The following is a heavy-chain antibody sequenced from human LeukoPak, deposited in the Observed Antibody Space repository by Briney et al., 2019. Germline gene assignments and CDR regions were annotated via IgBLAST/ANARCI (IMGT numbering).Heavy chain of an antibody. CDR2: IKQDGREK. Sequence: GGSLRLSCAASGFTFSTYWMSWVRQAPGKGREWVANIKQDGREKYYVDSVKGRFTISRDNAKNSLYLQMNSLRAEGTAVYYCARVPNYYYDSSRYYRIDYWGQGTLVTVPA. D-gene: IGHD3-22*01. V-gene: IGHV3-7*01. CDR1: GFTFSTYW. J-gene: IGHJ4*02. CDR3: ARVPNYYYDSSRYYRIDY.